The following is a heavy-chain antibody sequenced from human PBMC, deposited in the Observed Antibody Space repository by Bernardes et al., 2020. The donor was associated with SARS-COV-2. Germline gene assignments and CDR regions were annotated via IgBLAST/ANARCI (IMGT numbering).Heavy chain of an antibody. J-gene: IGHJ3*02. CDR2: ISSSGSTI. CDR3: ARVLWVVVVAATQDAFDI. Sequence: GGSLRLSCADSGFTFSSYEMNWVRQAPGKGLEWVSYISSSGSTIYYADSVKGRFTISRDNAKNSLYLQMNSLRAEDTAVYYCARVLWVVVVAATQDAFDIWGQGTMVTVSS. D-gene: IGHD2-15*01. CDR1: GFTFSSYE. V-gene: IGHV3-48*03.